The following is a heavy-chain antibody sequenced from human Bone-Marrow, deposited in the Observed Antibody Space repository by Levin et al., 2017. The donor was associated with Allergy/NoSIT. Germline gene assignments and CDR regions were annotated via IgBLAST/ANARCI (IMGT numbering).Heavy chain of an antibody. CDR2: VSNDGGIK. V-gene: IGHV3-30*02. Sequence: GGSLRLSCTTSGFAFTSFAMHWVRQAPGKGPEWVAIVSNDGGIKYYTDSVQGRFTISRDNPKKTLYLQMNSLRVEDTAFYFCARDRLGSSGYFLTTDYWGQGILVAVSS. CDR3: ARDRLGSSGYFLTTDY. J-gene: IGHJ4*02. D-gene: IGHD3-22*01. CDR1: GFAFTSFA.